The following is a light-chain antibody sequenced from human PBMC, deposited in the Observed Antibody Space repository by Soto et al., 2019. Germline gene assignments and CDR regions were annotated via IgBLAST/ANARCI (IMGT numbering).Light chain of an antibody. CDR1: QPVSDY. J-gene: IGKJ2*01. CDR2: GAS. V-gene: IGKV3-15*01. CDR3: QQTNNWPHT. Sequence: EIVMTHSPATLSVSPGDRATISCRASQPVSDYLTWYQQKPGQAPRLLIYGASTWATGIPARFSGSGSGTEFTLTIDSLQSDDFAIYFCQQTNNWPHTFGQGTKLEIK.